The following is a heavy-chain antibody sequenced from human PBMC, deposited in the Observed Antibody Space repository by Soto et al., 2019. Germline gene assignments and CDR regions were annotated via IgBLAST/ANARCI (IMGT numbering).Heavy chain of an antibody. J-gene: IGHJ5*02. CDR3: ARHPERIAEIGLFDP. CDR2: ISSSSSTI. CDR1: GFTFSSYS. V-gene: IGHV3-48*01. Sequence: EVQLVESGGGLVQPGGSLRLSCAASGFTFSSYSMNWVLQAPGKGLEWVSYISSSSSTIYYADSVKGRFTISRDNAKNSLYLPMNRLRAEDTAVYYCARHPERIAEIGLFDPWGQGTLVTVSS. D-gene: IGHD6-13*01.